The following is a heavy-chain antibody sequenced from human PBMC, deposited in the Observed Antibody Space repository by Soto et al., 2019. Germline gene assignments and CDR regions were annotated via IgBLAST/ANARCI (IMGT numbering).Heavy chain of an antibody. CDR3: ARSVAVPGEHIDY. Sequence: SETLSFTCSVSGGSISGSYWSWIRQSPGKGLEWLGYVYYTGSTNYSPSLRSRVSISVDTSKNEFSLRLSSVTAADTAVYFCARSVAVPGEHIDYWGQGTQVTVSS. CDR2: VYYTGST. D-gene: IGHD6-19*01. CDR1: GGSISGSY. V-gene: IGHV4-59*01. J-gene: IGHJ4*02.